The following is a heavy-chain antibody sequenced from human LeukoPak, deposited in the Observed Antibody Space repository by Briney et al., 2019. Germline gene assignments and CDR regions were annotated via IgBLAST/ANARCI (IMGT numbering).Heavy chain of an antibody. J-gene: IGHJ3*02. CDR3: AREGYGDYHI. V-gene: IGHV3-7*01. CDR2: INQDGSEK. CDR1: GFPFSNHW. D-gene: IGHD4-17*01. Sequence: GGSLRLSCAVSGFPFSNHWMTWVRQAPGKGLERVANINQDGSEKYYVDSVKGRFSISRDNAQSSLYLQMNSLRVEDTAMYFCAREGYGDYHIWGQGTIVTVSS.